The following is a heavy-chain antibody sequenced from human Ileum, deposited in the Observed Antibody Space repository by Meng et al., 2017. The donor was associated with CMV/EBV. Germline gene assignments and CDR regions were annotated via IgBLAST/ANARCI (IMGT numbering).Heavy chain of an antibody. Sequence: QGPLQGSGPGLVKPSETLSLTCSVSGGSMSGYYWGWIRQPAGKGLEWIGRIYVSVSTDYNPSLKSRATMSVDTSKKQFSLRLTSVTAADTAVYFCAREVDVDGAVPQKGGYYYDYWGQGILVTVSS. V-gene: IGHV4-4*07. J-gene: IGHJ4*02. CDR2: IYVSVST. CDR3: AREVDVDGAVPQKGGYYYDY. CDR1: GGSMSGYY. D-gene: IGHD3-3*01.